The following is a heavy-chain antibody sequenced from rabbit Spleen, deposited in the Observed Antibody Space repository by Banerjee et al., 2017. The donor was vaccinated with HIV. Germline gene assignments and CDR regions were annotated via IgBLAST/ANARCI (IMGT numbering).Heavy chain of an antibody. CDR2: IYAAKGST. CDR3: VREAGYGGYGDGNL. J-gene: IGHJ4*01. V-gene: IGHV1S40*01. D-gene: IGHD6-1*01. Sequence: QSLEESGGGLVKPGGTLTLTCKASGFSFSSTYYMCWVRQAPGKGLEWIGIIYAAKGSTDYASWAKGRFTISKTSSTAVTLQLTSLTAADTATYFCVREAGYGGYGDGNLWGQGTLVTVS. CDR1: GFSFSSTYY.